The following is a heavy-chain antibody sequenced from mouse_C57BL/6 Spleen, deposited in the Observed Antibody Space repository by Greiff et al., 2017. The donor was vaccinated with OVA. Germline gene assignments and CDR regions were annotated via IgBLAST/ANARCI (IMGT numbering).Heavy chain of an antibody. V-gene: IGHV1-82*01. CDR3: ARSGYYGSSYDYAMDY. D-gene: IGHD1-1*01. J-gene: IGHJ4*01. CDR2: IYPGDGDT. Sequence: VQLKESGPELVKPGASVKISCKASGYAFSSSWMNWVKQRPGKGLEWIGRIYPGDGDTNYNGKFKGKATLTADKSSSTAYMQLSSLTSEDSAVYFCARSGYYGSSYDYAMDYWGQGTSVTVSS. CDR1: GYAFSSSW.